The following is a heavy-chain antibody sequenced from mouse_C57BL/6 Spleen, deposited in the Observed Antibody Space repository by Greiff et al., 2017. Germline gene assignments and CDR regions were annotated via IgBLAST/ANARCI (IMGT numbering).Heavy chain of an antibody. CDR2: IDPSDSYT. V-gene: IGHV1-59*01. CDR3: ARPGNYSNDVGY. D-gene: IGHD2-12*01. Sequence: VQLQQPGAELVRPGTSVTLSCTASGYTFTSYWIHWVKQRPGQGLEWIGVIDPSDSYTNYNQKFKGKATFNVDTSSSTAYRQLSSLTSEDSAVYYCARPGNYSNDVGYWGQGTTLTVSS. J-gene: IGHJ2*01. CDR1: GYTFTSYW.